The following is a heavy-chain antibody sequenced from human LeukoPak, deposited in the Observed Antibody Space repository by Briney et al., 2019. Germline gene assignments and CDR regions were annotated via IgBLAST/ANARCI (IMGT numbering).Heavy chain of an antibody. CDR2: IWSSTI. V-gene: IGHV3-11*01. CDR3: ARGGGRTFDN. Sequence: KTGGSLRLSCAASGFSFSDYYMSWNRQAPGKGLEWVSYIWSSTISYTDSVKGRFTISRDNAKNSLYLQMNSLRAEDTAVYYCARGGGRTFDNWGQGSLVTVSS. D-gene: IGHD3-10*01. CDR1: GFSFSDYY. J-gene: IGHJ4*02.